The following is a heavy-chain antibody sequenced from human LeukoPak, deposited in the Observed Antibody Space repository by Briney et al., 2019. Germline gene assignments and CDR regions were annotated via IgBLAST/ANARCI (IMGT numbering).Heavy chain of an antibody. J-gene: IGHJ5*02. V-gene: IGHV4-61*02. D-gene: IGHD1-26*01. CDR2: IYTSGST. CDR3: ARGTLVGATAWFDP. CDR1: GGSISSGSYY. Sequence: SETLSLTCTVSGGSISSGSYYWSWIRQPAGKGLEWIGRIYTSGSTNYNPSLKSRVTISVDTSKNQLSLKLSSVTAADTAVYYCARGTLVGATAWFDPWGQGTLVTVSS.